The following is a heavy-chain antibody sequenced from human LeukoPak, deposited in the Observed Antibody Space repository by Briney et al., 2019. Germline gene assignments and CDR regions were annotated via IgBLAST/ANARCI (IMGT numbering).Heavy chain of an antibody. D-gene: IGHD6-6*01. Sequence: GGSLRLSCAASGFTVSSNYMSWVRQGPGKGLEWVSVIYSGGSTYYADSVKGRFTISRDNSKNTLYLQMNSLRAEDTAVYYCARGVAARIPDYWGQGTLVTVSS. CDR3: ARGVAARIPDY. J-gene: IGHJ4*02. CDR2: IYSGGST. CDR1: GFTVSSNY. V-gene: IGHV3-53*01.